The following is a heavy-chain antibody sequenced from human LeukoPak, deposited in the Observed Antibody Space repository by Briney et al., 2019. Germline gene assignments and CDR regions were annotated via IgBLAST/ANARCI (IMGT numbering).Heavy chain of an antibody. CDR1: GASISVSHYW. Sequence: PSETLSLPCTVSGASISVSHYWCAWARQPPGRGRDWFAWNFYKGIIHHTPALQSRVTIPVDKSKNQFSLDLNSVTAADTAVYYCARQRGLGSWSFDYWGRGTLVTVSS. D-gene: IGHD2-15*01. J-gene: IGHJ4*02. CDR2: NFYKGII. CDR3: ARQRGLGSWSFDY. V-gene: IGHV4-39*01.